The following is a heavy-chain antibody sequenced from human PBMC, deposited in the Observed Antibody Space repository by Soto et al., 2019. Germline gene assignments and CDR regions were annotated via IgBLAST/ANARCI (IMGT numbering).Heavy chain of an antibody. D-gene: IGHD3-22*01. CDR1: GFTFSSHA. CDR2: ISASGGST. Sequence: GGSLRLSCAASGFTFSSHALTWVRQAPGKGLEWVSAISASGGSTYYGDSVKGRFTISRDHSKNTLYLQMNSLRAEDTAAYYCAKGVNYYDSSGYYSYFYYGLDVWGQGTTVTVSS. V-gene: IGHV3-23*01. CDR3: AKGVNYYDSSGYYSYFYYGLDV. J-gene: IGHJ6*02.